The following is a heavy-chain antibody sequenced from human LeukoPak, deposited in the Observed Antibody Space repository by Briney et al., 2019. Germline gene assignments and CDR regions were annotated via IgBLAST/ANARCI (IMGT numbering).Heavy chain of an antibody. Sequence: GRSLRLSCAASGFTFSSYAMHWVRQAPGKGLEWVAVISYDGSNKYYADSVKGRFTISRDNSKNTLYLQMNSLRAEDTAVYYCARSPYYYDSSGYYLYWGQGTLVTVSS. V-gene: IGHV3-30-3*01. CDR2: ISYDGSNK. D-gene: IGHD3-22*01. J-gene: IGHJ4*02. CDR3: ARSPYYYDSSGYYLY. CDR1: GFTFSSYA.